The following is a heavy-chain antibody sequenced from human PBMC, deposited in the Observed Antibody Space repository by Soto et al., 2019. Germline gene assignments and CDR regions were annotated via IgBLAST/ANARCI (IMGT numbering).Heavy chain of an antibody. CDR2: IRGTGLNT. J-gene: IGHJ5*02. CDR1: GFVFKNFA. CDR3: AKRASPANIDNWFDP. Sequence: GGSLRLSCVGSGFVFKNFAINWVRQPPGKGLEWFSVIRGTGLNTYYAASVKGRFNISRDNSKNTVYLQMDSLKVEDTAVYYCAKRASPANIDNWFDPWGPGTQVTVSS. V-gene: IGHV3-23*01.